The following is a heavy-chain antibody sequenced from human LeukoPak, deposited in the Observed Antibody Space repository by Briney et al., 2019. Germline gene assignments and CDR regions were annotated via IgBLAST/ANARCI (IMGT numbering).Heavy chain of an antibody. CDR1: GLPFSGYW. J-gene: IGHJ4*02. V-gene: IGHV3-74*01. CDR3: ARSASGYDA. Sequence: GWSLRLPCGASGLPFSGYWMHWVGQAPRKGLVWVSRIDDDGAGTTYADSVKGRFTISRDNAKNTLYLQMNSLRVEDTAVYYCARSASGYDARGQGTLVTVSS. CDR2: IDDDGAGT. D-gene: IGHD5-12*01.